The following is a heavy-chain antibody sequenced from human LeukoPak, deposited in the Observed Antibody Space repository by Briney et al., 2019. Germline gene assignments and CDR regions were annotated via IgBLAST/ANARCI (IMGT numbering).Heavy chain of an antibody. CDR1: GFTVSSNS. D-gene: IGHD4/OR15-4a*01. CDR2: IYSGTI. V-gene: IGHV3-53*01. CDR3: ARRAGAYSHPYDY. Sequence: GGSLRLSCTVSGFTVSSNSMSWVRQAPGKGLEWVSFIYSGTIHYSDSVKGRFTISRDNSKNTLYLQMNSLRAEDTAVYYCARRAGAYSHPYDYWGQGTLVIVFS. J-gene: IGHJ4*02.